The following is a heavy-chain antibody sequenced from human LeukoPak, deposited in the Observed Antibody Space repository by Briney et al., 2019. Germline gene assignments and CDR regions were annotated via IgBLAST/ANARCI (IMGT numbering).Heavy chain of an antibody. CDR2: IKQDGSEK. Sequence: GGSLRLSCAASGFTFSTYWMTWVRQAPGKGLEWVATIKQDGSEKYYVDSVKGRFTISGDNARNSLYLQMNSLRAGDTAVYYCARDRTTDFWSGYYTNYFDYWGQGTLVTVSS. CDR3: ARDRTTDFWSGYYTNYFDY. D-gene: IGHD3-3*01. V-gene: IGHV3-7*01. J-gene: IGHJ4*02. CDR1: GFTFSTYW.